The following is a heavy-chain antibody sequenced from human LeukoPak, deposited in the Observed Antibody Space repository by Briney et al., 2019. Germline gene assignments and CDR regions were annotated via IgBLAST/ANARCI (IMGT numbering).Heavy chain of an antibody. V-gene: IGHV1-58*01. CDR3: AADRGAWGIVGATNGQDAFDI. D-gene: IGHD1-26*01. Sequence: SGKVSCKASGFTFTSSAVQWVRQARGQRLEWIGWIVVGSGNTNYAQKFQERVTITRDMSTSTAYMELSSLRSEDTAVYYCAADRGAWGIVGATNGQDAFDIWGQGTMVTVSS. CDR1: GFTFTSSA. CDR2: IVVGSGNT. J-gene: IGHJ3*02.